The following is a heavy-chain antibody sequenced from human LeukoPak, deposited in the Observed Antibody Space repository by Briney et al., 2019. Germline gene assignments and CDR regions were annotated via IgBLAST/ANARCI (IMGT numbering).Heavy chain of an antibody. D-gene: IGHD5-12*01. V-gene: IGHV3-7*01. Sequence: SGGSLRLSCAASGFTFSNYWMTWVRQAPGKGLEWVAVINQDATKEYYMDSVKARFTISRDNAKNSVSPQMNSLRAEDTAVYYCVRDGGVSGYDLLDYWGQGTLVTVSS. J-gene: IGHJ4*02. CDR3: VRDGGVSGYDLLDY. CDR2: INQDATKE. CDR1: GFTFSNYW.